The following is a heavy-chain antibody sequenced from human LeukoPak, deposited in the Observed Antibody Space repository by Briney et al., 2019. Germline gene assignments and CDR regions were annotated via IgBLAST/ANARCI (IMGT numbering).Heavy chain of an antibody. D-gene: IGHD6-19*01. CDR2: TYYRSKWYN. CDR3: ARDFGTTGWHTFDY. CDR1: GDSVSSKNGA. Sequence: SQTLSLTSVVSGDSVSSKNGAWNWIRQSPPRGLEWLGRTYYRSKWYNDYAESMEGRMTISQDTSKNQYSLQLNSVTPDDTAVYYCARDFGTTGWHTFDYWGQGTLVTVSS. J-gene: IGHJ4*02. V-gene: IGHV6-1*01.